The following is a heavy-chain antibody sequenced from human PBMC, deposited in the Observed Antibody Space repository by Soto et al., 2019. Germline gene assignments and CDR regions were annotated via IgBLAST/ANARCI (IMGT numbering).Heavy chain of an antibody. V-gene: IGHV4-34*01. CDR2: INHSGST. Sequence: ETLSLTCAVYGGSFSGYYWSWIRQPPGKGLEWIGEINHSGSTNYNPSLKSRVTISVDTSKNQFSLKLSSVTAADTAVYYCARGLAPVYCTNGVCYRTYYFDYWGQGTLVTVSS. D-gene: IGHD2-8*01. CDR1: GGSFSGYY. CDR3: ARGLAPVYCTNGVCYRTYYFDY. J-gene: IGHJ4*02.